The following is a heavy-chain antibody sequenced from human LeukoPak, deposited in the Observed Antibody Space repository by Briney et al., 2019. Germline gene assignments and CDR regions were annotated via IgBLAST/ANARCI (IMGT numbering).Heavy chain of an antibody. V-gene: IGHV3-48*01. D-gene: IGHD3-22*01. CDR2: ISSSGTTI. CDR3: ARDDYDSSTPYFFDY. J-gene: IGHJ4*02. CDR1: GVTFSTFA. Sequence: GGSLRLSCAASGVTFSTFAMLWVRQAPGKGLEWVSYISSSGTTIYYADSVKGRFTISRDKAQNSLFLQMNSLRAEDTAVYYCARDDYDSSTPYFFDYWGQGTLVTVSS.